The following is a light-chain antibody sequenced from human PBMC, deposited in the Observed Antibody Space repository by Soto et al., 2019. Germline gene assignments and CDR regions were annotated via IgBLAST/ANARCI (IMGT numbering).Light chain of an antibody. CDR3: CSYAGSFTFDV. CDR1: SSDVGNYNL. CDR2: EGS. V-gene: IGLV2-23*03. Sequence: QAVVTQPASVSGSPGQSITISCTGTSSDVGNYNLVSWYQQFPGKAPKLIIYEGSRRPSGVSSRFSGSKSGNTASLTISGLQAEDEADYYCCSYAGSFTFDVFGGGTKLTVL. J-gene: IGLJ2*01.